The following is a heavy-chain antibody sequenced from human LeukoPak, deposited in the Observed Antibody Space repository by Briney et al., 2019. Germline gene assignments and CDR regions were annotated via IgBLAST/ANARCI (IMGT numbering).Heavy chain of an antibody. Sequence: PGGSLRLSCTASGFTFGNAWMNWVRQAPGKGLEWVGLIKSKTDDGTTDYAAPVKGRFTISRDDSKNTLYLQMNSLKTEDTAVYYCTTHLQTVLPYWGQGTLVTVSS. J-gene: IGHJ4*02. CDR2: IKSKTDDGTT. CDR3: TTHLQTVLPY. D-gene: IGHD4-11*01. CDR1: GFTFGNAW. V-gene: IGHV3-15*01.